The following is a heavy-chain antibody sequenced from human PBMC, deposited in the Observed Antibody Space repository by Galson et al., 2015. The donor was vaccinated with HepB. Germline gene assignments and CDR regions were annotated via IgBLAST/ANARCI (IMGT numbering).Heavy chain of an antibody. V-gene: IGHV4-39*01. D-gene: IGHD3-9*01. Sequence: ETLSLTCTVSGGSISSSSYYWGWLRQPPGKGLEWIGSIYYGGSTYYNPSLKSRVTISVDTSKNQFSLKLSSVTAADTAVYSCARTFDYWYFDLWGRGTLVTVSS. J-gene: IGHJ2*01. CDR3: ARTFDYWYFDL. CDR1: GGSISSSSYY. CDR2: IYYGGST.